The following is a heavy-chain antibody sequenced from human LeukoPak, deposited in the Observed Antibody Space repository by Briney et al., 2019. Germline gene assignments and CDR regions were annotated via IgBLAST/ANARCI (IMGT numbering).Heavy chain of an antibody. J-gene: IGHJ4*02. V-gene: IGHV1-2*02. CDR3: ARAREYYYDSSGYLDY. Sequence: ASVKVSCKASGYTFTGYYMHWVRQAPGQGLEWMGWINPNSGGTNYAQKFQGRVTVTRDTSISTAYMELSRLRSDDTAVYYCARAREYYYDSSGYLDYWGQGTLVTVSS. CDR1: GYTFTGYY. CDR2: INPNSGGT. D-gene: IGHD3-22*01.